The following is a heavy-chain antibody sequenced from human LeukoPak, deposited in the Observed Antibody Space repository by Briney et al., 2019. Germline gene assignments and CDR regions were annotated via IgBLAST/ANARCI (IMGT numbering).Heavy chain of an antibody. CDR2: ISYEGSNK. J-gene: IGHJ6*03. CDR1: GFTFSSYA. CDR3: AKDGCSTSCPYYYYYTDV. V-gene: IGHV3-30-3*01. D-gene: IGHD2-2*01. Sequence: PGRSLRLSCAASGFTFSSYAMHWVRQAPGKGLEWVAVISYEGSNKYYADSVKGRFTISRDNSKNTLHLQMNSLRAEDTAVYYCAKDGCSTSCPYYYYYTDVWGKGTTVTVSS.